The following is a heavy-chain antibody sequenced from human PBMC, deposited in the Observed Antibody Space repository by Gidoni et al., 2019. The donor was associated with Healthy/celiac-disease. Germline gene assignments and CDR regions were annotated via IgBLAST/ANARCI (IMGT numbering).Heavy chain of an antibody. CDR3: VRHPGTSQSATYFDS. D-gene: IGHD1-1*01. J-gene: IGHJ5*01. CDR2: INWDGNHI. Sequence: EVQLVESGGGVARRGGSRRLSWGASGVTFDDHGMSWVRHAPGKGLEWVSGINWDGNHIDYGDSVKGRFTIARDNAKNSLYLQITSLRDDDTALYFCVRHPGTSQSATYFDSWGQGTRVTVSS. CDR1: GVTFDDHG. V-gene: IGHV3-20*04.